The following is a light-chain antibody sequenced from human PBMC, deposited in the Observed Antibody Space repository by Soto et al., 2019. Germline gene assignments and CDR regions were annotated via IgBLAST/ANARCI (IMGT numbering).Light chain of an antibody. CDR3: QQYNNWPPLT. CDR1: QSVSSN. V-gene: IGKV3-15*01. Sequence: EIVMTQSPATLSVSPGERATLSCRASQSVSSNLAWYQQKPGQAPRLLLYGASTRATGIPARFSGRGSGTDVTLTISSLPSEDFAVYYCQQYNNWPPLTFGGGTKVEIK. J-gene: IGKJ4*01. CDR2: GAS.